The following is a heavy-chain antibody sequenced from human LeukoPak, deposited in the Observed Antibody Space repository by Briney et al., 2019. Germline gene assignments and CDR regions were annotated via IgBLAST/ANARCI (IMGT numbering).Heavy chain of an antibody. Sequence: ASVKVSCKASGYTFTSYGISWVRQAPGQGLEWMGWISAYNGNTNYAQKFQERVTITRDMSTSTAYMELSSLRSEDTAVYYCAAVRYFNTADYWGQGTLVTVSS. V-gene: IGHV1-18*01. CDR1: GYTFTSYG. J-gene: IGHJ4*02. D-gene: IGHD3-10*01. CDR3: AAVRYFNTADY. CDR2: ISAYNGNT.